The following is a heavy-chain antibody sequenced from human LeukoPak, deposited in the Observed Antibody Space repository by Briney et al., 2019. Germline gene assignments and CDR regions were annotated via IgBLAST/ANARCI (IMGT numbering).Heavy chain of an antibody. CDR2: ISGRP. V-gene: IGHV3-23*01. CDR3: AREGIQHDAFDI. CDR1: GFTFSNYA. Sequence: GGSLRLSCAASGFTFSNYAMSWVRQAPGKGLEWVSAISGRPSYADSVKGRFTISRDNSKNTLYLQVNSLRAEDTAVYYCAREGIQHDAFDIWGQGTMVTVSS. J-gene: IGHJ3*02. D-gene: IGHD5-18*01.